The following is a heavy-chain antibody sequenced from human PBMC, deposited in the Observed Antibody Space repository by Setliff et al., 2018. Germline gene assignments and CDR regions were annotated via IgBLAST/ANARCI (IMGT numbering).Heavy chain of an antibody. V-gene: IGHV3-15*01. CDR2: IKSIDEGGTT. CDR3: ALAYCRSTTCHPLYY. CDR1: GFTFRNAW. D-gene: IGHD2-2*01. J-gene: IGHJ4*02. Sequence: GGSLRLSCAVSGFTFRNAWMSWVRQAPGKGLEWVGRIKSIDEGGTTDYPAPVKDRFTISRDDSKNTVYLQMNSLKADDTAVYYCALAYCRSTTCHPLYYWGQGTLVTVSS.